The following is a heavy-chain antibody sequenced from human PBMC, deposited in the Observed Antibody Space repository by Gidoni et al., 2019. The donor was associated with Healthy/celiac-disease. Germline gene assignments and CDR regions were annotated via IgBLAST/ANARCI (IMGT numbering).Heavy chain of an antibody. D-gene: IGHD6-6*01. CDR2: IYYRGST. CDR3: ARLPGSIAAQYYYGMDV. Sequence: QVQLQESGPGLVKPSETLSLTCTVSGGSIRSYYWSWLRQPPGKGLEWIGYIYYRGSTHYNPSLHSRFTISVDTSKNQFSLKLSSVTAADTAVYYCARLPGSIAAQYYYGMDVWGQGTTVTVSS. CDR1: GGSIRSYY. J-gene: IGHJ6*02. V-gene: IGHV4-59*01.